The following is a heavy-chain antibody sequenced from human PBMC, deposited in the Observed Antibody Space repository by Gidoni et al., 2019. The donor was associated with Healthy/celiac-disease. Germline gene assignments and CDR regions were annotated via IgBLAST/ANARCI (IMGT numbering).Heavy chain of an antibody. CDR2: ISSSSSYI. J-gene: IGHJ4*02. D-gene: IGHD5-18*01. Sequence: EVQLVESGGGLVTPGGSLRLSCAASGFTFSSYSMNWVRQAPGKGLEWVSSISSSSSYIYYADSVKGRFTISRDNAKNSLYLQMNSLRAEDTAVYYCARVDTAMVTFGGESSFDYWGQGTLVTVSS. V-gene: IGHV3-21*01. CDR3: ARVDTAMVTFGGESSFDY. CDR1: GFTFSSYS.